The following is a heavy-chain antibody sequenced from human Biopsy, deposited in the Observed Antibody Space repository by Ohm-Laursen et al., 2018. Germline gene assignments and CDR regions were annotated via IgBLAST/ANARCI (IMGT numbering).Heavy chain of an antibody. J-gene: IGHJ1*01. Sequence: ETLSLTCTVSGGSFTGHYWTWIRQPPGKGLEWIGHIHHTGYTSYKSSLKSRVTISLDTSRKHFSLRLTSLAAADTAVYYCARGSNEYGGLYFPHWGQGTLVTVSS. D-gene: IGHD4-23*01. CDR2: IHHTGYT. V-gene: IGHV4-59*11. CDR3: ARGSNEYGGLYFPH. CDR1: GGSFTGHY.